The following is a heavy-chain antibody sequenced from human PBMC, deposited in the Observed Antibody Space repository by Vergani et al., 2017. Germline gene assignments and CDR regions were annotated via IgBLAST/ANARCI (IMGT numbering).Heavy chain of an antibody. D-gene: IGHD6-6*01. CDR3: ASRYSSSTNFDY. V-gene: IGHV4-39*07. CDR2: IYYSGST. Sequence: QLQLQESGPGLVKPSETLSLTCTVSGGSISSSSYYWGWIRQPLGKGLEWIGSIYYSGSTYYNPSLKSRVTISVDTSKNQFSLKLSSVTAADTAVYYCASRYSSSTNFDYWGQGTLVTVSS. CDR1: GGSISSSSYY. J-gene: IGHJ4*02.